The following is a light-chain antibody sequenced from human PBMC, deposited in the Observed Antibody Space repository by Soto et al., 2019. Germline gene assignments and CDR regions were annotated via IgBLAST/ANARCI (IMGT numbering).Light chain of an antibody. CDR1: SSDVGRYNF. V-gene: IGLV2-14*03. CDR3: TSYTTSTTYV. J-gene: IGLJ1*01. CDR2: DVS. Sequence: QSVLTQPASVSGSPGQSITVSCIGTSSDVGRYNFVSWYQQHPGKAPKLVIYDVSNRPSGVSNRFSGSKSGNTASLTISVLQAGDEADYYCTSYTTSTTYVSGTGTKVTVL.